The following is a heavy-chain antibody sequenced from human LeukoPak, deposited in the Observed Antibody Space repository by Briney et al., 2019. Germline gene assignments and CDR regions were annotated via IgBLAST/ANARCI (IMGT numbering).Heavy chain of an antibody. CDR1: GGSISSSSYY. Sequence: SETLSLTCTVSGGSISSSSYYWGWIRQPPGKGLEWIGSIYYSGSTYYNPSLKSRVTISVDTSKNQFSLKLSSVTAADTAVYYCARNYCGGDCLYNWFDPWGQGTLVTVSS. J-gene: IGHJ5*02. V-gene: IGHV4-39*01. CDR3: ARNYCGGDCLYNWFDP. D-gene: IGHD2-21*01. CDR2: IYYSGST.